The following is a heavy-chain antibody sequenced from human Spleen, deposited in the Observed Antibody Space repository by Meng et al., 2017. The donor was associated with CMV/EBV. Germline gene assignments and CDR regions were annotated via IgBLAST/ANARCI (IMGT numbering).Heavy chain of an antibody. Sequence: GESLKIYFVASGFTFSSYAMSWVRQAPGKGLEWVSGISGRGGTTYYADSVTGRFTISRDNAKNSLYLQMNSLRAEDTAVYYCARDDLNWDHFDYWGQGTLVTVPS. J-gene: IGHJ4*02. CDR3: ARDDLNWDHFDY. CDR1: GFTFSSYA. V-gene: IGHV3-23*01. CDR2: ISGRGGTT. D-gene: IGHD1-1*01.